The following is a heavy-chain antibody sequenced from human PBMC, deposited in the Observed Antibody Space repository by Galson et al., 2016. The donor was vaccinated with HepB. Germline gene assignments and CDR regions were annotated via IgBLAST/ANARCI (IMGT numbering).Heavy chain of an antibody. Sequence: SLRLSCAASGFTFSNYGMYWVRQAPGKGLEWVAVISYDGSNKYNADSVKGRFTISRDNSKNSLDLQMSTLRADDTAVYFCAKEGGSRYFDWLLKNGYFQHWGQGTLVTVSS. CDR2: ISYDGSNK. V-gene: IGHV3-30*18. CDR1: GFTFSNYG. D-gene: IGHD3-9*01. J-gene: IGHJ1*01. CDR3: AKEGGSRYFDWLLKNGYFQH.